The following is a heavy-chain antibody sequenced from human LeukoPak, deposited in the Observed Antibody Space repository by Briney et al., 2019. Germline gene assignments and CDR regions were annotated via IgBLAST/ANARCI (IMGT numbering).Heavy chain of an antibody. J-gene: IGHJ6*03. V-gene: IGHV3-48*03. CDR1: GFTFSRHE. CDR2: INSRGDTI. Sequence: GGSLRPSCGASGFTFSRHEMNWVRQAPGKGLEWVSYINSRGDTIYYADSVKGRFTISRDNAKSSLFLQINSLTAEDTAVYYCARANTRSAYYNLDVWGQGTTVIVSS. D-gene: IGHD1-26*01. CDR3: ARANTRSAYYNLDV.